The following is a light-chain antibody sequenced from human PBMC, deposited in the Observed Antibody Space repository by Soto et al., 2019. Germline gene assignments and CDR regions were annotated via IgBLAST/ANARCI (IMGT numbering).Light chain of an antibody. J-gene: IGLJ1*01. CDR2: GVS. CDR1: SSDVGAYNY. Sequence: QSVLTQPASVSGSPGQSITISCTGTSSDVGAYNYVSWYQQHPGKAPKLLIFGVSSRPSGVSNRFSGSKSGSTASLTISELQAEDEADYYCSSYADSDTLYVFGNGTKVTVL. CDR3: SSYADSDTLYV. V-gene: IGLV2-14*01.